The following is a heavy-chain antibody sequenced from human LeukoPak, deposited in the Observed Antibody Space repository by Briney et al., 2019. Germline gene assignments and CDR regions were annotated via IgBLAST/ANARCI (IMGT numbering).Heavy chain of an antibody. J-gene: IGHJ4*02. CDR2: ISGSGGST. CDR3: AKELSEIQLWSYFDY. CDR1: GFTFSSYA. Sequence: GGSLRLSCAASGFTFSSYAMSWVRQAPGKGLEWVSAISGSGGSTYYADSVKGRFTISRDNSKNTLYLQMNILKAEATAVYYCAKELSEIQLWSYFDYWGQGTLVAVSS. D-gene: IGHD5-18*01. V-gene: IGHV3-23*01.